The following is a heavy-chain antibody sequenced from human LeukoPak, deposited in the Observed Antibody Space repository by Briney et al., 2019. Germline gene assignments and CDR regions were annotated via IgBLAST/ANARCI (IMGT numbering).Heavy chain of an antibody. Sequence: KSSQTLSLTCTVSGVSISSGDYYWGWIRQPPGQGLEWIGYIYYSGSTSYNPSLKSRVTISVDTSKNQFSLKLSSVTAADTAVYYCARENYDSSGYYFDYWGQGTLVTVSS. CDR2: IYYSGST. CDR3: ARENYDSSGYYFDY. J-gene: IGHJ4*02. CDR1: GVSISSGDYY. D-gene: IGHD3-22*01. V-gene: IGHV4-30-4*01.